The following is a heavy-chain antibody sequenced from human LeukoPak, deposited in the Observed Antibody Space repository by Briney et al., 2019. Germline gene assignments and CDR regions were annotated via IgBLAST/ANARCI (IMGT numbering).Heavy chain of an antibody. J-gene: IGHJ4*02. CDR3: ARSSLGC. V-gene: IGHV1-2*02. CDR1: GYTFTGYY. Sequence: ASVKVSCKASGYTFTGYYIHWVRQAPAQGLEWMGWINPNGGGTNFAQKFQGRVTLTRDTSISTAYMELTSLTSDDTALYYCARSSLGCWGQGTLVTVYS. CDR2: INPNGGGT. D-gene: IGHD7-27*01.